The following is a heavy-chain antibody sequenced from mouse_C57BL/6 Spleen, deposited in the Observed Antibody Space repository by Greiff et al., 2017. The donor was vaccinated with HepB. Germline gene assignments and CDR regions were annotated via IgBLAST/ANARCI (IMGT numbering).Heavy chain of an antibody. Sequence: QVQLQQPGAELVMPGASVKLSCKASGYTFTSYWMHWVKQRPGQGLEWIGEIDPSDSYTNYNQKFKGKSTLTVDKSSSTAYLQLSSLTSEDSAVYDCARAGFTTVVAPFDYWGQGTTLTVSS. J-gene: IGHJ2*01. CDR1: GYTFTSYW. CDR2: IDPSDSYT. CDR3: ARAGFTTVVAPFDY. D-gene: IGHD1-1*01. V-gene: IGHV1-69*01.